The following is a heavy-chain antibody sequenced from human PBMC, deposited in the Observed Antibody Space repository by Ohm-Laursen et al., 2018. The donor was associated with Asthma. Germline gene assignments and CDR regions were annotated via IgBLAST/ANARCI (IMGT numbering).Heavy chain of an antibody. CDR2: INAGNGNT. Sequence: ASVKVSCKASGYTFTSYAMHWVRQAPGRRLEWMGWINAGNGNTKYSQKFQGRVTITRDTSASTAYMELSSLRSEDTAVYYCARDYFDSPAWFDPWGQGTLVTVSS. J-gene: IGHJ5*02. V-gene: IGHV1-3*01. D-gene: IGHD2/OR15-2a*01. CDR1: GYTFTSYA. CDR3: ARDYFDSPAWFDP.